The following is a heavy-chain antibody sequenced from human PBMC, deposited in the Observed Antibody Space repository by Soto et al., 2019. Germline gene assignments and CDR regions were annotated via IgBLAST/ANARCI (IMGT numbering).Heavy chain of an antibody. CDR2: ISAHNGNT. Sequence: QVHLVQSGAEVKKPGASVKVSCQGSGYAFTTYGITWVRQAPGQGLGRMGWISAHNGNTNYAQKLQGRVPVTRDPSTRTAYMELRRLRYDDTAVYYCARGRYGDYWGQGALVTVSS. CDR3: ARGRYGDY. D-gene: IGHD1-1*01. J-gene: IGHJ4*02. CDR1: GYAFTTYG. V-gene: IGHV1-18*01.